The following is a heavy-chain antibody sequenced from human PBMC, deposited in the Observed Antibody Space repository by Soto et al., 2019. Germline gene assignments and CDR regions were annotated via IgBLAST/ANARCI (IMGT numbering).Heavy chain of an antibody. CDR3: AGGGPSSGWKNWFEP. CDR2: IIPIFGTA. Sequence: SVKVSCKASGGTFSSYAISWVRQAPGQGLEWMGGIIPIFGTANYAQKCQGRVTITADKSTSTAYMELSSLRSEHTAVYYCAGGGPSSGWKNWFEPWGQGTLVTVAS. J-gene: IGHJ5*02. CDR1: GGTFSSYA. V-gene: IGHV1-69*06. D-gene: IGHD6-19*01.